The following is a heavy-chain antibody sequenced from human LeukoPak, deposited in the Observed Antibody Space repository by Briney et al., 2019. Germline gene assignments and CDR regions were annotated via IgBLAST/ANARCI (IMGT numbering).Heavy chain of an antibody. D-gene: IGHD2-21*02. Sequence: GGSLRLSCAASGFTFSSYSMNWVRLAPGKGQGWVSYVSSSSNTIYYADSVKGRFTISRDNAKNSLFLQMNSLRDEDTSVYYCARAVTVVTRGGLVFDYWGQGTLVTVSS. V-gene: IGHV3-48*02. CDR2: VSSSSNTI. J-gene: IGHJ4*02. CDR3: ARAVTVVTRGGLVFDY. CDR1: GFTFSSYS.